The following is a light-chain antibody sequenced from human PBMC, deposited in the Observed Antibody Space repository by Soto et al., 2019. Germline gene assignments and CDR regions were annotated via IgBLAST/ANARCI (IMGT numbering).Light chain of an antibody. CDR3: QQRSNWLMYT. J-gene: IGKJ2*01. Sequence: EIVLTQSPATLSLSPGERATLSCTASQSVSSYLAWYQQKPGQAPRLLIYDASNRATGIPARFSGSGSGTDLTLIISSLEPEDFAVDCCQQRSNWLMYTFGQGTKLEIK. CDR1: QSVSSY. CDR2: DAS. V-gene: IGKV3-11*01.